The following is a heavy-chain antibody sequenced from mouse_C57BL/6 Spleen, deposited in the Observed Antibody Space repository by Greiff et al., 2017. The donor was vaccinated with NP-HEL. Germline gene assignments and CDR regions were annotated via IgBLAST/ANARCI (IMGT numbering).Heavy chain of an antibody. J-gene: IGHJ3*01. CDR2: INPSTGGT. Sequence: VQLQQSGPELVKPGASVKISCKASGYSFTGYYMNWVKQSPEKSLEWIGEINPSTGGTTYNQKFQDKATLTVDKSSSPAYMKLTSLTSEDSAVYYWARRMPPYDGYYGFAYWGQGTLVTVSA. CDR1: GYSFTGYY. V-gene: IGHV1-42*01. CDR3: ARRMPPYDGYYGFAY. D-gene: IGHD2-3*01.